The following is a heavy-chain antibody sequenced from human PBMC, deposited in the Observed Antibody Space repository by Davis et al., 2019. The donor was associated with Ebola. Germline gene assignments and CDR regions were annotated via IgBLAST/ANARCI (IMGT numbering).Heavy chain of an antibody. CDR3: ARVQRDAFDI. Sequence: ASVKVSCKASGYTFTSYYMHWVRQAPGQGLEWMGIINPSGGSTSYAQKFQGRVTMTRDTSISTAYMELSRLRSDDTAVYYCARVQRDAFDIWGQGTMVTVSS. CDR2: INPSGGST. D-gene: IGHD6-25*01. J-gene: IGHJ3*02. V-gene: IGHV1-46*01. CDR1: GYTFTSYY.